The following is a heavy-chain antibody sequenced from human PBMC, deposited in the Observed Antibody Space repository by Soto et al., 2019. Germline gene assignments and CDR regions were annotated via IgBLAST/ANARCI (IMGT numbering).Heavy chain of an antibody. V-gene: IGHV3-23*01. Sequence: EVQLLESGGGLVQPGGSLRLSCAASGFTFSNYAMSWVRQAPGKGLEWVSGISGGGDSSYYVDSVKGRFTISIDNSKHTLYLQMHCLRAEDTAVYYFAHNCGFDCPSVFFYWGQGTLVIVSS. CDR3: AHNCGFDCPSVFFY. CDR1: GFTFSNYA. D-gene: IGHD5-12*01. CDR2: ISGGGDSS. J-gene: IGHJ4*02.